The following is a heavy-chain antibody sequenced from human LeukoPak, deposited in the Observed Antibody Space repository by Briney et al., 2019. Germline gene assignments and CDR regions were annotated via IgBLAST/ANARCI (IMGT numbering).Heavy chain of an antibody. CDR1: GFTFSSYA. CDR2: ISGSGGST. V-gene: IGHV3-23*01. D-gene: IGHD3-22*01. Sequence: PGGSLRLSCAASGFTFSSYAMSWVRQAPGKGLEWVSAISGSGGSTYYADSVKGRFTISRDNSKKTLYLQMNSLRAEDTAVYYCAEDLYYYDSRTYYWGQGTLVTVSS. J-gene: IGHJ4*02. CDR3: AEDLYYYDSRTYY.